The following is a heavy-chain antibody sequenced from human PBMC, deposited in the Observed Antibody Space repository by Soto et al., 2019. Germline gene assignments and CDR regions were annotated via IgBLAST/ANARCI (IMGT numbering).Heavy chain of an antibody. CDR3: AREIMPLTNDWYFDL. Sequence: QVQLQESGPGLVKPSETLSLTCPVSGGSISGGVHSWSWIRQPPGKGLEWIGHIFDSGSTYYNPSLKSRLTISVDTSNNQFALRLSSVTAADTAVYYCAREIMPLTNDWYFDLWGRGTLVTVSS. D-gene: IGHD2-8*01. J-gene: IGHJ2*01. CDR1: GGSISGGVHS. V-gene: IGHV4-30-4*01. CDR2: IFDSGST.